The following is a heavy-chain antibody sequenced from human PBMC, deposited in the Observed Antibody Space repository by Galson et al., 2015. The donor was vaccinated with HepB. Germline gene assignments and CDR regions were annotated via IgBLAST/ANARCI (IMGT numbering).Heavy chain of an antibody. CDR3: ARDQLPLGELSPPGDYYYYYGMDV. CDR2: IYYSGST. V-gene: IGHV4-59*12. Sequence: SETLSLTCTVSGGSISSYYWSWIRQPPGKGLEWIGYIYYSGSTYYNPSPKSRVTISVDTSKNQFSLKLSSVTAADTAVYYCARDQLPLGELSPPGDYYYYYGMDVWGQGTTVTVSS. CDR1: GGSISSYY. J-gene: IGHJ6*02. D-gene: IGHD3-16*02.